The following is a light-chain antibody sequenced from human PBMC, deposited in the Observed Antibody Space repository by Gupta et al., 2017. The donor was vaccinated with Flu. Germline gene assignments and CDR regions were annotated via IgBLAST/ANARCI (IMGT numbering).Light chain of an antibody. Sequence: SALTQPASVSGSPGQSITISCTGTSSDVGNYNLVSWDQQHPGKAPKLMIYEGSKRPSGVSNRFSASKSGNTASLTISGIQAEDEADYYCYSYAGVSTLGVFGTGTKVTVL. CDR3: YSYAGVSTLGV. CDR2: EGS. J-gene: IGLJ1*01. V-gene: IGLV2-23*01. CDR1: SSDVGNYNL.